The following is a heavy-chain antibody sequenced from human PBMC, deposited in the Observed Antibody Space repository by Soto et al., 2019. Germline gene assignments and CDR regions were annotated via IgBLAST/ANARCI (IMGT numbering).Heavy chain of an antibody. V-gene: IGHV3-23*01. Sequence: DVQLLESGGGLVQPGGSLTLSCAASGFTFSNYAMSWVRQAPGKGLEWISLISGSGDSRYYADSVKGRFTISRDNSKNTLHLQMNSLTADETAVYFCAKRGGYGSVDYWGQGTLVTVSS. D-gene: IGHD1-1*01. J-gene: IGHJ4*02. CDR3: AKRGGYGSVDY. CDR2: ISGSGDSR. CDR1: GFTFSNYA.